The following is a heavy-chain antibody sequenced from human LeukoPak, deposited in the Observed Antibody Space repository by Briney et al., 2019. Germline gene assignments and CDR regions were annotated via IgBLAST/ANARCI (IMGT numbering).Heavy chain of an antibody. CDR1: GFTFDNYA. CDR3: AKYYYGSGSYLDY. V-gene: IGHV3-23*01. CDR2: ISGSGSST. J-gene: IGHJ4*02. D-gene: IGHD3-10*01. Sequence: PGGSLRLSCAASGFTFDNYAMHWVRQAPGKGLEWVSTISGSGSSTYYADSVKGRFTISRDNSKNTVYLQVNSLRAEDTAVYYCAKYYYGSGSYLDYWGQGTLVAVSS.